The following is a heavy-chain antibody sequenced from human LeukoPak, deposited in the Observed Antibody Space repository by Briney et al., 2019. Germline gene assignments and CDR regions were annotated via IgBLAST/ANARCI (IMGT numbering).Heavy chain of an antibody. CDR3: AKVAAGRMGDY. D-gene: IGHD6-13*01. CDR1: GFTFSSYW. CDR2: IKQDGSEK. V-gene: IGHV3-7*03. Sequence: GGYLRLSCAASGFTFSSYWMRWVRQAPGKGLEWVANIKQDGSEKYYVDSVKGRFTISRDNSKNTLYLQMNSLRAEDTAVYYCAKVAAGRMGDYWGQGTLVTVSS. J-gene: IGHJ4*02.